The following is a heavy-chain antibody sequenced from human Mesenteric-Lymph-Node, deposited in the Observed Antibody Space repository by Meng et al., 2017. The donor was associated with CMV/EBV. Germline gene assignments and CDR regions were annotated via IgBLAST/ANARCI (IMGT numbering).Heavy chain of an antibody. J-gene: IGHJ6*02. CDR3: AKDKSTSKYYYYYYGMDV. D-gene: IGHD2-2*01. V-gene: IGHV3-9*01. CDR1: GFTFSSYW. CDR2: ISWNSGSI. Sequence: SLKISCAASGFTFSSYWMHWVRQAPGKGLEWVSGISWNSGSIGYADSVKGRFTISRDNAKNSLYLQMNSLRAEDTALYYCAKDKSTSKYYYYYYGMDVWGQGTTVTVSS.